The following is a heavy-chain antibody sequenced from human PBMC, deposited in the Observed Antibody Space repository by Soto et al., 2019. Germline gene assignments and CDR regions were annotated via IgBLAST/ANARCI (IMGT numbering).Heavy chain of an antibody. CDR1: GVSISSGGYY. CDR3: ARVLTTVTLFADY. J-gene: IGHJ4*02. D-gene: IGHD4-17*01. CDR2: IYYSGST. Sequence: PSETLSLTCTVSGVSISSGGYYWSWIRQHPGKGLEWIGYIYYSGSTYYNPSLKSRVTISVDTSKNQFSLKLSSVTAADTAVYYCARVLTTVTLFADYWGQGTLVTVSS. V-gene: IGHV4-31*03.